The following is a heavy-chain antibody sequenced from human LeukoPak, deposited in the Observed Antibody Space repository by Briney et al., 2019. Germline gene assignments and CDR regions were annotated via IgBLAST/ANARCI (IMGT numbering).Heavy chain of an antibody. CDR1: GFIFSNYV. J-gene: IGHJ4*02. V-gene: IGHV3-23*01. CDR2: ISGSGGEA. Sequence: GGSLRLSCAASGFIFSNYVVSWVRQAPGKGLEWVSVISGSGGEANYAASVKGRFTISRDNSKNTLYLQMNSQRAEDTAVYHCAKAPGTATAARYFEYWGQGTLVTVSS. D-gene: IGHD1-1*01. CDR3: AKAPGTATAARYFEY.